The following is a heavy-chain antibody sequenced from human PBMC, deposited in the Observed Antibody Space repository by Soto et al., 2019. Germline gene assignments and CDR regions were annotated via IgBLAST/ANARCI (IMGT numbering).Heavy chain of an antibody. V-gene: IGHV3-23*01. CDR2: VSIGGST. D-gene: IGHD2-15*01. CDR1: GVTFSSYA. J-gene: IGHJ4*02. CDR3: AKRRGAGGHFDY. Sequence: DVQLLESGGGLVQPEGSLRLSCAASGVTFSSYAMGWVRQGPGKGLEWVAVVSIGGSTHYADAVRGRFTISRDNTKNTLSLQMNGLTAEDTAVYFCAKRRGAGGHFDYWGQGALVTVSS.